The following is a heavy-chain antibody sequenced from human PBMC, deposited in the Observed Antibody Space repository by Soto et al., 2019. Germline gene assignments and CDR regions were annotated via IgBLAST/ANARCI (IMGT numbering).Heavy chain of an antibody. Sequence: GGSLRLSCAASGFTFSSYSMNWVRQAPGKGLEWVSYISSSSSTIYYADSVKGRFTISRDNAKNSLYLQMNSLRAEDTAVYYCASIEAAGVYYYYYYMDVWGKGTTVTVSS. V-gene: IGHV3-48*01. CDR1: GFTFSSYS. CDR3: ASIEAAGVYYYYYYMDV. D-gene: IGHD6-13*01. J-gene: IGHJ6*03. CDR2: ISSSSSTI.